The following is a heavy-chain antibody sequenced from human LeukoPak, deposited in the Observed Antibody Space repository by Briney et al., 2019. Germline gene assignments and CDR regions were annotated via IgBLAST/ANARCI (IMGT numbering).Heavy chain of an antibody. CDR3: ARDLGDFYYISLDFDY. V-gene: IGHV3-30*04. J-gene: IGHJ4*02. Sequence: QPGRSPRLSCAASGFTFRNYALHWVRQAPGKGLEWVAVISYDGSNKYYADSVKGRFTISRDNSKNTLYLQMNSLRAEDTAVYYCARDLGDFYYISLDFDYWGQGTLVSVSS. CDR1: GFTFRNYA. D-gene: IGHD3-10*01. CDR2: ISYDGSNK.